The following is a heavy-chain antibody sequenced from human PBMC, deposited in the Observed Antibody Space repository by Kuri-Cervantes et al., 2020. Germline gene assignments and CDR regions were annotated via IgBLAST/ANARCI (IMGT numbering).Heavy chain of an antibody. J-gene: IGHJ4*02. Sequence: SETLSLTCTVSGGSISSSSYYWGWIRQPPGKGLEWIGYIFYIGSTNYNPSLKSRVTISVDTSKNQFSLKLSSVTAADTAVYYCARDDYGDVGGYWGQGTLVTVSS. CDR2: IFYIGST. V-gene: IGHV4-61*05. CDR3: ARDDYGDVGGY. CDR1: GGSISSSSYY. D-gene: IGHD4-17*01.